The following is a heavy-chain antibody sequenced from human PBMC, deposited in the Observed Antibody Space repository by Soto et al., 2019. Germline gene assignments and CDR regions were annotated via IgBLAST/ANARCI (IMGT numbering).Heavy chain of an antibody. CDR3: TPLGYRYVRGHYYNALDV. CDR2: IGSKANNYAT. D-gene: IGHD5-18*01. V-gene: IGHV3-73*01. CDR1: GFTFSASA. Sequence: GGSLRLSCAASGFTFSASAMHWVRQASGTGLEWLGRIGSKANNYATTYAASVKGRFTISRDDSKNTAYLQMNSLKGDDTALYYCTPLGYRYVRGHYYNALDVWGQGTTVTVSS. J-gene: IGHJ6*02.